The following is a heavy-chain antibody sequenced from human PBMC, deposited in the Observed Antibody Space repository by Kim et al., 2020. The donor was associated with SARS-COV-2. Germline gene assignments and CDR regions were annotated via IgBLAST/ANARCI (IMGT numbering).Heavy chain of an antibody. CDR3: AKDLLFGFGELGLGY. CDR2: IWYDGSNK. CDR1: GFTFSSYG. Sequence: GGSLRLSCAASGFTFSSYGMHWVRQAPGKGLEWVAVIWYDGSNKYYADSVKGRFTISRDNSKNTLYLQMNSLRAEDTAVYYCAKDLLFGFGELGLGYWGQGTLVTVSS. V-gene: IGHV3-33*06. D-gene: IGHD3-10*01. J-gene: IGHJ4*02.